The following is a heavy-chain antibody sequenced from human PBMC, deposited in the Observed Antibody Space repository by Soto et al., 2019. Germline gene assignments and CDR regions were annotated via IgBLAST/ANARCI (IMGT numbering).Heavy chain of an antibody. Sequence: SETLSLTCTVSGVSISSGDYYWSWIRQPPGKGLEWIGYIYYSGSTYYNPSLKSRVTISVDTSKNQFSLKLSSVTAADTAVYYCTRDTVVTDFYGMDVWGQGTTVTVSS. D-gene: IGHD2-15*01. CDR3: TRDTVVTDFYGMDV. J-gene: IGHJ6*02. V-gene: IGHV4-30-4*01. CDR2: IYYSGST. CDR1: GVSISSGDYY.